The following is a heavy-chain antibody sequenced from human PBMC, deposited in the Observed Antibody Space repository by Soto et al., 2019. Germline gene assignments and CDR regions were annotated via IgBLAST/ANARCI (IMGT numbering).Heavy chain of an antibody. J-gene: IGHJ6*02. CDR1: GGTFSSYA. CDR3: ARDRGILWFGETPPFYGMDV. CDR2: IIPIFGTA. D-gene: IGHD3-10*01. V-gene: IGHV1-69*06. Sequence: ASVKVSCKASGGTFSSYAISWVRQAPGQGLEWMGGIIPIFGTANYAQKFQGRVTITADKSTSTAYMELSSLRSEDTAVYYCARDRGILWFGETPPFYGMDVWGQGTTVTV.